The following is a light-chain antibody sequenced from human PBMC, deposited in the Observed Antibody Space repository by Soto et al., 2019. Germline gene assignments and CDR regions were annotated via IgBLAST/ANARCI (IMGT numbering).Light chain of an antibody. J-gene: IGLJ1*01. CDR2: GVS. CDR3: DSYTSSSTYV. Sequence: QSVLTQPPSASGTPGQRVSISCSGSRSNIGRNYVSWYQQHPGKAPKLIIYGVSKRPSGVSDRFSGSKSGNTASLTISGLQAEDEADYYCDSYTSSSTYVFGTGTKLTVL. CDR1: RSNIGRNY. V-gene: IGLV2-14*01.